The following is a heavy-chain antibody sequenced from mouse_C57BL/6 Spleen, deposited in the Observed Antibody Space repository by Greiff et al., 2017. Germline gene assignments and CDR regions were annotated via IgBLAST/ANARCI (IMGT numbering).Heavy chain of an antibody. V-gene: IGHV1-15*01. CDR1: GYTFTDYE. Sequence: VVESGAELVRPGASVTLSCKASGYTFTDYEMHWVKQTPVHGLEWIGAIDPETGGTAYNQKFKGKAILTADKSSSTAYMELRSLTSEDSAVYYCTRWFLLDYWGQGTTLTVSS. CDR2: IDPETGGT. CDR3: TRWFLLDY. D-gene: IGHD2-3*01. J-gene: IGHJ2*01.